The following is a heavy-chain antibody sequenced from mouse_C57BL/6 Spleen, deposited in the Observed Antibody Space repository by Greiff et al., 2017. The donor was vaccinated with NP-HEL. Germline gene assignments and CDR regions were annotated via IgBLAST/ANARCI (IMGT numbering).Heavy chain of an antibody. Sequence: EVQRVESEGGLVQPGSSMKLSCTASGFTFSDYYMAWVRQVPEKGLEWVANINYDGSSTYYLDSLKSRFIISRDNAKNILYLQMSSLKSEDTATYYCARGGDDLDYWGQGTTLTVSS. CDR2: INYDGSST. CDR1: GFTFSDYY. V-gene: IGHV5-16*01. CDR3: ARGGDDLDY. J-gene: IGHJ2*01.